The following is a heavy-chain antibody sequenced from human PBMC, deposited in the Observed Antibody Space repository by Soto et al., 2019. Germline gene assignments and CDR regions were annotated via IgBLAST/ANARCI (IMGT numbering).Heavy chain of an antibody. V-gene: IGHV6-1*01. J-gene: IGHJ4*02. CDR2: TYYRSKWYN. D-gene: IGHD2-2*01. Sequence: SQTLSLTCAISGDSVSSNSAAWNWIRQSPSRGLEWLGRTYYRSKWYNDYAVSVKSRITINPDTSKNQFSLQLNSVTPEDTAVYYCARVTVRSTSARLYFDHWGQGTLVTVSS. CDR1: GDSVSSNSAA. CDR3: ARVTVRSTSARLYFDH.